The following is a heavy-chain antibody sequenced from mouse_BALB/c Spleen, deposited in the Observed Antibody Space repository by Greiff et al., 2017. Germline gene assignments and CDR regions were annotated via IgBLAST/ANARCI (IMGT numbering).Heavy chain of an antibody. J-gene: IGHJ2*01. D-gene: IGHD4-1*02. CDR1: GFTFSSFG. V-gene: IGHV5-17*02. CDR2: ISSGSSTI. CDR3: ARPNWDYFDY. Sequence: EVKLMESGGGLVQPGGSRKLSCAASGFTFSSFGMHWVRQAPEKGLEWVAYISSGSSTIYYADTVKGRFTISRDNPKNTLFLQMTSLRSEDTAMYYCARPNWDYFDYWGQGTTLTVSS.